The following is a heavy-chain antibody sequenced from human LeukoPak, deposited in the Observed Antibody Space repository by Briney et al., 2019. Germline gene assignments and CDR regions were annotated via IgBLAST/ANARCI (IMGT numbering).Heavy chain of an antibody. CDR3: ARLAYGDKPHALGPNDY. CDR2: IYCSGST. J-gene: IGHJ4*02. CDR1: GGSISSSSYY. Sequence: SETLSLTCTVSGGSISSSSYYWGWIRQPPGKGLEWIGSIYCSGSTYYNPSLKSRVTISVDTSKNQFSPKLSSVTAADTAVYYCARLAYGDKPHALGPNDYWGQGTLVTVSS. D-gene: IGHD4-17*01. V-gene: IGHV4-39*01.